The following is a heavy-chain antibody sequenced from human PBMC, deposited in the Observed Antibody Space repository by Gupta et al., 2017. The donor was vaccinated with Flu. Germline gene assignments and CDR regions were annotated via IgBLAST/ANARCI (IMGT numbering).Heavy chain of an antibody. V-gene: IGHV4-38-2*01. J-gene: IGHJ4*02. CDR2: LHHTGSA. D-gene: IGHD3-16*01. Sequence: QVQLQESGPGLVKPSETLSLTCDVSGYSISSGFYWGWVRQTPGRGLEWIGSLHHTGSAYYKPSLKSRVTISIDTSKNQLSLSLASVTAADTAIYYCARIKGANSGRTFDVWGQGALVTVSS. CDR1: GYSISSGFY. CDR3: ARIKGANSGRTFDV.